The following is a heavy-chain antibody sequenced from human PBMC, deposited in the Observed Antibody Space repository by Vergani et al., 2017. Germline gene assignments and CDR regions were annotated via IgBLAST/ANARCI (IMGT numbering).Heavy chain of an antibody. CDR3: ARVGGRNYYGSGSYYDTWFDP. CDR1: GYTFTSYG. Sequence: QVQLVQSGAEVKKPGASVKVSCKASGYTFTSYGISWVRQAPGQGLEWMGWISAYNGNTNYAQKLQGRVTMTTDTSKSTAYRELRSLRSDDTAVYYCARVGGRNYYGSGSYYDTWFDPWGQGTLVTVSS. D-gene: IGHD3-10*01. J-gene: IGHJ5*02. CDR2: ISAYNGNT. V-gene: IGHV1-18*01.